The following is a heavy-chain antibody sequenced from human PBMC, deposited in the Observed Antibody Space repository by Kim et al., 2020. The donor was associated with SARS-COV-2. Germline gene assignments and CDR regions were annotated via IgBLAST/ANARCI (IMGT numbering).Heavy chain of an antibody. Sequence: ASVKVSCKASGYTFTSYGISWVRQAPGQGLEWMGWISAYNGNTNYAQKLQGRVTMTTDTSTSTAYMELRSLRSDDTAVYYCARATGVVVVTAIGLDAFDIWGQGTMVTVSS. D-gene: IGHD2-21*02. CDR3: ARATGVVVVTAIGLDAFDI. CDR2: ISAYNGNT. V-gene: IGHV1-18*01. J-gene: IGHJ3*02. CDR1: GYTFTSYG.